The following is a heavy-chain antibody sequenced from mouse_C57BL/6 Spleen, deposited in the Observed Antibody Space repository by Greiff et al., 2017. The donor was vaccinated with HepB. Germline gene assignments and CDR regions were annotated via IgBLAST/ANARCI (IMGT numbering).Heavy chain of an antibody. V-gene: IGHV1-54*01. J-gene: IGHJ1*03. CDR1: GYAFTNYL. Sequence: VKLQESGAELVRPGTSVKVSCKASGYAFTNYLIEWVKQRPGQGLEWIGVINPGSGGTNYNEKFKGKATLTADKSSSTAYMQLSSLTSEDSAVYFCARDYYGSSAYWYFDVWGTGTTVTVSS. CDR2: INPGSGGT. D-gene: IGHD1-1*01. CDR3: ARDYYGSSAYWYFDV.